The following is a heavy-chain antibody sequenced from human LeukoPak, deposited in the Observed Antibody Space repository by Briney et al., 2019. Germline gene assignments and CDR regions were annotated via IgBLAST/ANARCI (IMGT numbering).Heavy chain of an antibody. V-gene: IGHV4-34*01. D-gene: IGHD6-19*01. CDR3: ARVAVRIAVADNFDY. Sequence: GSLRLSCAASGFTFSSYWMSWIRQPPGKGLEWIGEINHSGSTNYNPSLKSRVTISVDTSKNQFSLKLSSVTAADTAVYYCARVAVRIAVADNFDYWGQGTLVTVSS. J-gene: IGHJ4*02. CDR1: GFTFSSYW. CDR2: INHSGST.